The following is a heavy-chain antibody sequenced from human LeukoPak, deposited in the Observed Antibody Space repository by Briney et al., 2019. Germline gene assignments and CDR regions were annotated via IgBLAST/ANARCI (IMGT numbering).Heavy chain of an antibody. CDR3: AREGVAAAGTDY. CDR1: GFTFNSYS. CDR2: ISSNSRAI. V-gene: IGHV3-48*04. D-gene: IGHD6-13*01. J-gene: IGHJ4*02. Sequence: PGGSLRLSCAASGFTFNSYSMNWVRQAPGKGLESVSYISSNSRAINYADSVKGRFTISRDNGKNSLYLQMNSLRAEDTAVYYCAREGVAAAGTDYWGQGTLVTVSP.